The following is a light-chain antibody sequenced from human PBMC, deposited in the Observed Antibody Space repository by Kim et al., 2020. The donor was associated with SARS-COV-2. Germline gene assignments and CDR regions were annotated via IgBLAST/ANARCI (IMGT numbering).Light chain of an antibody. CDR2: DAS. CDR1: QSVSSY. CDR3: QQRSNWPRALT. Sequence: PGEGATRSCRASQSVSSYLAWYQQKPGQAPRLLIYDASNRATGIPARFSGSGSGTDFTLTISSLEPEDFAVYYCQQRSNWPRALTFGGGTKVDIK. V-gene: IGKV3-11*01. J-gene: IGKJ4*01.